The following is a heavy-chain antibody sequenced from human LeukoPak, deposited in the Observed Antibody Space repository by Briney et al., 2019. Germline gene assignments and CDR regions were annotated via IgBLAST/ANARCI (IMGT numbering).Heavy chain of an antibody. Sequence: PGESLKISCKGFGYNFTSYWIGWVRQMPGKGLEWMGIIYPGDSKTKYSPSFQGQVTISADKSISTAYLQWSSLKASDTAMYYCARLNYYGSGSYYGSDALDIWGQGTIVTVSS. D-gene: IGHD3-10*01. CDR2: IYPGDSKT. V-gene: IGHV5-51*01. CDR1: GYNFTSYW. CDR3: ARLNYYGSGSYYGSDALDI. J-gene: IGHJ3*02.